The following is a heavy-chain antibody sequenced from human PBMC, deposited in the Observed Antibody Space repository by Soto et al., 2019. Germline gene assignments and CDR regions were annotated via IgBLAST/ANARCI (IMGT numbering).Heavy chain of an antibody. Sequence: QVQLQESGPGLVKPSETLSLTCSVSGGSVSSESYYWSWIRQTPGKGLEWIGNVESSGSTKYNPSLKSRVTISVDTSKNQFSLKLSSMTGADTAVYYCARERGDSHWIDPWGQGTLVTVSS. D-gene: IGHD2-21*01. CDR1: GGSVSSESYY. CDR3: ARERGDSHWIDP. V-gene: IGHV4-61*01. CDR2: VESSGST. J-gene: IGHJ5*02.